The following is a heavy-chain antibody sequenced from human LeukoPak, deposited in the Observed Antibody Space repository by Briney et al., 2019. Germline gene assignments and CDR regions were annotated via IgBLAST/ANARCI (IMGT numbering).Heavy chain of an antibody. D-gene: IGHD4-17*01. CDR2: INSDGSST. CDR1: GFTFSSYW. Sequence: PGRSLRLSCAASGFTFSSYWMHWVRQAPGKGLVWVSRINSDGSSTSYADSVKGRFTISRDNAKNTLYLQMNSLRAEDTAVYYCAREDPGWATVTTNGMDVWGQGTTVTVSS. V-gene: IGHV3-74*01. CDR3: AREDPGWATVTTNGMDV. J-gene: IGHJ6*02.